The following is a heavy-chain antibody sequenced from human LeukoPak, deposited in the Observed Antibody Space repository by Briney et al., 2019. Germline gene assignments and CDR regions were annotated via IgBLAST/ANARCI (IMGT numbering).Heavy chain of an antibody. J-gene: IGHJ4*02. D-gene: IGHD1-26*01. CDR2: IWYDGSNK. CDR3: ARAARGGRTKEDYFDY. V-gene: IGHV3-33*01. Sequence: GGSLRLSCAASGFTFSSYGMHWVRQAPGKGLEWVAVIWYDGSNKYYADSVKGRFTISRGNSKNTLYLQMNSLRAEDTAVYYCARAARGGRTKEDYFDYWGQGTLVTVSS. CDR1: GFTFSSYG.